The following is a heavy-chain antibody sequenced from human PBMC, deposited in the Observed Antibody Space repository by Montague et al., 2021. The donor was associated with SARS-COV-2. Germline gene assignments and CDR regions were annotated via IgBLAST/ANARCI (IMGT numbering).Heavy chain of an antibody. J-gene: IGHJ4*02. Sequence: SETLSLTCTVSGGSISTYYYWGWIRQPPGKGPEWIGSIYYGGSTYYNPSLKSRVTISVDTSMNHFSPKLSSVTAADTAVYYCARDQGVYCSGGSCYNFDYWGQGTLVTVSS. CDR2: IYYGGST. CDR3: ARDQGVYCSGGSCYNFDY. V-gene: IGHV4-39*02. CDR1: GGSISTYYY. D-gene: IGHD2-15*01.